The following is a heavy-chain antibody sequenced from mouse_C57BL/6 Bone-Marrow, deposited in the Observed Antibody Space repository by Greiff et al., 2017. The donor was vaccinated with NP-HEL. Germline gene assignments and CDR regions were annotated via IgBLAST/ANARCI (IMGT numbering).Heavy chain of an antibody. V-gene: IGHV5-6*01. CDR2: LSSGGSYT. Sequence: EVQGVESGGDLVKPGGSLKLSCAASGFTFSSYGMSWVRQTPDKRLEWVATLSSGGSYTYYPDSVKGRFTISRDNAKNTLYLQMSSLKSEDTAMYYCARPPYYSNYAWFAYWGQGTLVTVSA. CDR1: GFTFSSYG. J-gene: IGHJ3*01. D-gene: IGHD2-5*01. CDR3: ARPPYYSNYAWFAY.